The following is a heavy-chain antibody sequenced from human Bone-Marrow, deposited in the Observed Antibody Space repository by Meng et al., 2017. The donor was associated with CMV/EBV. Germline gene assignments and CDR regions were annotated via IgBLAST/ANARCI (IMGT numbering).Heavy chain of an antibody. J-gene: IGHJ6*01. V-gene: IGHV3-23*01. CDR1: GFSFVNYG. CDR2: ISGSGGST. CDR3: AKMMGVVPHYYYGMDV. Sequence: GESLKISCATSGFSFVNYGIHWVRQAPGKGLEWVSAISGSGGSTYYADSVKGRFTISRDNSKNTRYLQMNSLRAEDTAVYYCAKMMGVVPHYYYGMDVWGQGTTVTGSS. D-gene: IGHD2-2*01.